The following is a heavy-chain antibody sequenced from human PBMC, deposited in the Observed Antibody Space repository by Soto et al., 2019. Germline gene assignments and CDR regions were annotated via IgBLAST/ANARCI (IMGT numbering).Heavy chain of an antibody. J-gene: IGHJ4*02. V-gene: IGHV3-30-3*01. CDR2: ISSDGSNK. Sequence: QVQLVESGGGVVQPGRSLRLSCAVSGFTFSSHAMHWVCQAPGKGLEWVTLISSDGSNKYYADSVKGRFTTSRDNSKNTMYLQMNSMRFEDTGVYYCARDDEGGSDCDLGYWGQGALVTVSS. CDR1: GFTFSSHA. CDR3: ARDDEGGSDCDLGY. D-gene: IGHD1-26*01.